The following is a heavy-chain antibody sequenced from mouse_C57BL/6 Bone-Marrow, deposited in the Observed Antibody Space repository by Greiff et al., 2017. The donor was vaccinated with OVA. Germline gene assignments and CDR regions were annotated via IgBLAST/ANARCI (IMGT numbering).Heavy chain of an antibody. V-gene: IGHV10-1*01. J-gene: IGHJ2*01. CDR3: VRELGHYFDY. Sequence: EVKLVESGGGLVQPKGSLKLSCAASGFSFNTYAMNWVRQAPGKGLEWVARIRSKSNNYATYYADSVKDRFTISRDDSESMLYLQMNNLKTEDTAMYYCVRELGHYFDYWGQGTTLTVSS. D-gene: IGHD4-1*01. CDR2: IRSKSNNYAT. CDR1: GFSFNTYA.